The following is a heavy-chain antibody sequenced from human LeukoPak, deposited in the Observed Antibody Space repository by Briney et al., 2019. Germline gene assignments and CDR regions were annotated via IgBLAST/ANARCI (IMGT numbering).Heavy chain of an antibody. Sequence: GGSLRLSCAASGFTVSSNYMSWVRQAPGKGLEWVSVLYYDGTTYYAASVKGSFTISRDNSKNTLWLQMSSLRAADTAVYYCASSSNTICRLCLSYWGPGTLVTVSS. CDR3: ASSSNTICRLCLSY. CDR1: GFTVSSNY. V-gene: IGHV3-66*01. CDR2: LYYDGTT. J-gene: IGHJ1*01. D-gene: IGHD2-2*01.